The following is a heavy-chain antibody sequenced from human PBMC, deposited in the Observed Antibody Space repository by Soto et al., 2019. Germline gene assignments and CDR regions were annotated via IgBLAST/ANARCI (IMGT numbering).Heavy chain of an antibody. V-gene: IGHV5-10-1*01. CDR3: ARQIYDSDTGPNFQYYFDS. CDR1: GYSFAGYW. CDR2: IDPSDSQT. Sequence: GESLKISCKGSGYSFAGYWITWVRQKPGKGLEWMGRIDPSDSQTYYSPSFRGHVTISVTKSITTVFLQWSSLRASDTAMYYCARQIYDSDTGPNFQYYFDSWGQGTPATVSS. D-gene: IGHD3-22*01. J-gene: IGHJ4*02.